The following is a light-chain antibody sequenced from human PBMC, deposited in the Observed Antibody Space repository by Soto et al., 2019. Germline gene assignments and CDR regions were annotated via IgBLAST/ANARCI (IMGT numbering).Light chain of an antibody. V-gene: IGKV3-15*01. J-gene: IGKJ5*01. CDR3: QQRSNWPT. CDR1: QSVKTK. Sequence: EIVMTQSPDTLSASPGERASLSCRASQSVKTKVAWYQKKPGQAPRLLMYSVSTRATGIPARFSGSGSGTEFTLTISSLQSEDFAVYYCQQRSNWPTFGQGTRLEIK. CDR2: SVS.